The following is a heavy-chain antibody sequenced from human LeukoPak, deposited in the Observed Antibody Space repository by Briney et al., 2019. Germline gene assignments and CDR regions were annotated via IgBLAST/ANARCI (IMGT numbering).Heavy chain of an antibody. CDR2: ISVYNGNT. CDR1: GYTFTSYG. J-gene: IGHJ4*02. D-gene: IGHD7-27*01. CDR3: AGEEANWGAPFDS. Sequence: GASVKVSCKASGYTFTSYGISWVPQAPGQGLEWMRWISVYNGNTNYAQKFQGRVTMTTDTSTSTAYIEVRSLRCDDTAVYYCAGEEANWGAPFDSWGQGTLVTVSS. V-gene: IGHV1-18*01.